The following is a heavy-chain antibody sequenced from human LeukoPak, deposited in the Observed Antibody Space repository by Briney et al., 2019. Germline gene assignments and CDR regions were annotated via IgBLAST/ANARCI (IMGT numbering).Heavy chain of an antibody. CDR1: GFTFSSYW. CDR2: IKQDGSEK. V-gene: IGHV3-7*03. D-gene: IGHD5-18*01. J-gene: IGHJ4*02. CDR3: AKGYSYGRFDY. Sequence: GGSLRLSCAASGFTFSSYWMSWVRQAPGKGLEWVANIKQDGSEKYYVDSVKGRFTISRDNAKNSLYLQMSGLRAEDTAVYYCAKGYSYGRFDYWGQGTLVTVSS.